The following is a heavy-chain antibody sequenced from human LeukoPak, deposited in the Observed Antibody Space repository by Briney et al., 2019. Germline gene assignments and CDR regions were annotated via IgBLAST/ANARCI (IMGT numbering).Heavy chain of an antibody. CDR1: GYTFTSYG. Sequence: ASVKVSCKASGYTFTSYGISWVRQAPGQGLEWMGWISAYNGNTNYAQKLQGRVTMTTDTPTSTAYMELRSLRSDDTAVYYCARDLQITMVRGTPYYYYYGMDVWGQGTTVTVSS. CDR3: ARDLQITMVRGTPYYYYYGMDV. J-gene: IGHJ6*02. V-gene: IGHV1-18*01. D-gene: IGHD3-10*01. CDR2: ISAYNGNT.